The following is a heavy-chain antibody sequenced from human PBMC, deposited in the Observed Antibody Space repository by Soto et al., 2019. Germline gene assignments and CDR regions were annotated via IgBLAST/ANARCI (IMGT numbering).Heavy chain of an antibody. D-gene: IGHD2-21*02. J-gene: IGHJ4*02. V-gene: IGHV1-46*04. CDR2: VNPSGGHT. CDR1: GDTFTDYY. CDR3: ARGGHVVVVTAALDY. Sequence: QVQLVQSGAEVKKPGASVKVSCKASGDTFTDYYIHWVRQAPGQGLEWMGTVNPSGGHTTYAQHWLGRMTXTGXXSXSTLYMELTSLTSEDTAVYYCARGGHVVVVTAALDYWGQGTLVTVSS.